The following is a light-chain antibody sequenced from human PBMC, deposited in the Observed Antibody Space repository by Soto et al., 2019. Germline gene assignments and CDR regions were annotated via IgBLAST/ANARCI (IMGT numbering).Light chain of an antibody. Sequence: QSALTQTASVSGSPGQSITISCTGTSSDVGGYRYVSWYQQHPGKVPKLIIYDVSNRPSGISDRFSGSKSANTASLTISGLQAEDEADYYCSSYPSTSAYVVFGGGTKLTVL. CDR2: DVS. CDR1: SSDVGGYRY. V-gene: IGLV2-14*01. CDR3: SSYPSTSAYVV. J-gene: IGLJ2*01.